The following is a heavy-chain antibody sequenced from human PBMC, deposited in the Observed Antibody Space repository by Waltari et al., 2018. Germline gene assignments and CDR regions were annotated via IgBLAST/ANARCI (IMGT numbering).Heavy chain of an antibody. CDR3: AKDSGLGRREYYYGMAV. V-gene: IGHV3-23*01. D-gene: IGHD1-26*01. CDR2: ISGSVDNT. CDR1: GFTFRNYA. Sequence: QLLESGGGLVQPGGPLRLSCAVSGFTFRNYAICWVRQAPGKGLEWDSSISGSVDNTYYADSVNGRFTISRDNSKNTLHLQLDSLRTEDTAVYYCAKDSGLGRREYYYGMAVWGPGTTVTVSS. J-gene: IGHJ6*02.